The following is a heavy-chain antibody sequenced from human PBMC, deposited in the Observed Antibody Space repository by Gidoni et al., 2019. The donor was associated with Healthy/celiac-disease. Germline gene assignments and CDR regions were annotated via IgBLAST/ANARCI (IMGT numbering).Heavy chain of an antibody. V-gene: IGHV3-21*01. Sequence: EVQLVESGGGLVKPGGSLRLSCAASGFTFSSYSMTWVRQAPGKGLEWVSSISSSSSYIYYADSVKGRFTISRDNAKNSLYLQMNSLRAEDTAVYYCARDRYIAVVPHNYYYYGMDVWGQGTTVTVSS. J-gene: IGHJ6*02. CDR2: ISSSSSYI. CDR1: GFTFSSYS. CDR3: ARDRYIAVVPHNYYYYGMDV. D-gene: IGHD6-19*01.